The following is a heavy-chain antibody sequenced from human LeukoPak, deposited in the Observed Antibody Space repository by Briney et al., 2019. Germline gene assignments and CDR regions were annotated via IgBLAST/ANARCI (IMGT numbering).Heavy chain of an antibody. Sequence: PGESLKISCKGSGYSFTSYWIGWVRQMPGKGLEWMGIIYPGDSDTRYSPSFQGQVTISADKSISTAYLQWSSLKASDTAMYYCARPALVGYNYRSFWDYWGQGTLVTVSS. D-gene: IGHD5-24*01. V-gene: IGHV5-51*01. CDR1: GYSFTSYW. J-gene: IGHJ4*02. CDR2: IYPGDSDT. CDR3: ARPALVGYNYRSFWDY.